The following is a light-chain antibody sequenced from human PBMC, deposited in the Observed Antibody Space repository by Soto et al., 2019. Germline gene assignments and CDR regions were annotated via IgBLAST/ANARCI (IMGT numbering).Light chain of an antibody. Sequence: IPMTQSPSSLSASVGDRVTIACRATQGISSYLDWYQQKPGKAPKLLIYDASNLETGVPSRFSGSGSGTDFTLTISSLQPEDFATYYCQQYDNPPLTFGQGTRLEIK. CDR2: DAS. J-gene: IGKJ5*01. CDR1: QGISSY. V-gene: IGKV1-33*01. CDR3: QQYDNPPLT.